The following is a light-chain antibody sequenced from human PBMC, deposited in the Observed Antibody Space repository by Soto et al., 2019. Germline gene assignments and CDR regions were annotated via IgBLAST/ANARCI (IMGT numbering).Light chain of an antibody. CDR2: EVN. CDR3: SSYTSSTTWV. CDR1: SSDVGGYNY. Sequence: QSAPTQPASVSGSPGQSITISCTGTSSDVGGYNYVSWYQHHPGKAPKLMIYEVNNRPSGVSDRFSASKSGNTASLTISGLQVEDEADYYCSSYTSSTTWVFGGGTKLTVL. V-gene: IGLV2-14*01. J-gene: IGLJ3*02.